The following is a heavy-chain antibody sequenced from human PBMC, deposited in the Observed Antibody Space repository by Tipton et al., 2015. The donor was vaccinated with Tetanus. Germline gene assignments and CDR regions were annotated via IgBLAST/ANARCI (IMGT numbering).Heavy chain of an antibody. CDR2: VYYDGSA. D-gene: IGHD2-2*01. CDR1: GGTFSGNY. CDR3: TRHVVEAVPRWFAP. V-gene: IGHV4-34*01. J-gene: IGHJ5*02. Sequence: TLSLTCDVYGGTFSGNYWSWIRQPPGEGLEWIASVYYDGSAYPNPSLKSRIAISIDTSGSQFSLKVHSVTAADTAFYYCTRHVVEAVPRWFAPWGQGSLVTVSS.